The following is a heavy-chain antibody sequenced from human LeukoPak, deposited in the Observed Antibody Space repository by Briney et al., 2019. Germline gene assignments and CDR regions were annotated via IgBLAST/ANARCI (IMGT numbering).Heavy chain of an antibody. D-gene: IGHD2-8*02. CDR3: ARLCTGGVCYSSAFDI. CDR1: GYTFTGYY. J-gene: IGHJ3*02. V-gene: IGHV1-2*02. Sequence: ASVKVSCKASGYTFTGYYIHWVRQAPGQGLEWMGWINPNSGATNYAQKFQGRVTMTRDTSISTAYMELSRLRSDDTAVYYCARLCTGGVCYSSAFDIWGEGTMVTVSS. CDR2: INPNSGAT.